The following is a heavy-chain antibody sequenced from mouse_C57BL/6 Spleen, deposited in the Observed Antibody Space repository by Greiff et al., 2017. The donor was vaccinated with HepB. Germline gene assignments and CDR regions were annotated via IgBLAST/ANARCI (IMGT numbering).Heavy chain of an antibody. CDR3: ARGEDYYGSTYYFDY. J-gene: IGHJ2*01. CDR1: GYSITSGHY. D-gene: IGHD1-1*01. Sequence: VQLQQSGPGLVKPSQSLSLTCSVTGYSITSGHYWNWIRQFPGNKLEWMGYISYDGSNNYNPSLKNRIPITRDTSKNQFFLKLNSVTTEDTATYYCARGEDYYGSTYYFDYWGQGTTLTVSS. CDR2: ISYDGSN. V-gene: IGHV3-6*01.